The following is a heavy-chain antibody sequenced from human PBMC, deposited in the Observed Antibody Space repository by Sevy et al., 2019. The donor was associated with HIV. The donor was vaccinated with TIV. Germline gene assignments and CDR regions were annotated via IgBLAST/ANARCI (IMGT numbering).Heavy chain of an antibody. J-gene: IGHJ4*02. Sequence: GGSLRLSCAASGFDVSIYSMSWVRQAPGKGLEWVSTLSFGCGKISYADSVKGRFTISIDNSKSSVYLQMNNMRVEDTAVYYCAREGCTKPHDYWGQGTLVTVSS. CDR1: GFDVSIYS. D-gene: IGHD2-8*01. CDR3: AREGCTKPHDY. V-gene: IGHV3-23*01. CDR2: LSFGCGKI.